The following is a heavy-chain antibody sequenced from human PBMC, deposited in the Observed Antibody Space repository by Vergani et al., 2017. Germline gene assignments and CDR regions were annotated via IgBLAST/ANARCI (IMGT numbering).Heavy chain of an antibody. CDR1: GFTFDDHA. Sequence: EVQLVESGGGLVQPGRSLRLSCAASGFTFDDHAMHWVRQVPGKGLEWVSGISWNSGAISYADSVKGRFSISRDNAKNSLYLQMNSLSADDMAFYYCVSQRGYSSGYFDYWGQGTLVTVSS. CDR2: ISWNSGAI. D-gene: IGHD5-18*01. CDR3: VSQRGYSSGYFDY. V-gene: IGHV3-9*03. J-gene: IGHJ4*02.